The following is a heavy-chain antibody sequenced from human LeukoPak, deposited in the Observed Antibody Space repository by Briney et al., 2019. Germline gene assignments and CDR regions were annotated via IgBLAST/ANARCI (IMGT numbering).Heavy chain of an antibody. V-gene: IGHV4-61*08. D-gene: IGHD3-22*01. J-gene: IGHJ4*02. Sequence: SETLSLTCTVSGGSISSGGYYWSWIRQHPGKGLEWIGYIYYSGSTNYNPSLKSRVTISVDTSKNQFSLKLSSVTAADTAVYYCARGGDYYDSSGYADFDYWGQGTLVTVSS. CDR1: GGSISSGGYY. CDR2: IYYSGST. CDR3: ARGGDYYDSSGYADFDY.